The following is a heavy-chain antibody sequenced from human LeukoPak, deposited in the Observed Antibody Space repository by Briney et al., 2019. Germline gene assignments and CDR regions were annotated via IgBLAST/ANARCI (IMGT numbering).Heavy chain of an antibody. D-gene: IGHD1-1*01. Sequence: SETLSLTCTVSGDSISSGDYYWSWIRQPAGKGLEWIGRISSSGSTNYNPSLKSRVTISVDTSKNQFSLKLSSVTAADTAVYYCATSRPSRELERVPKPNPRPFDYWGQGTLVIVSS. CDR2: ISSSGST. CDR1: GDSISSGDYY. J-gene: IGHJ4*02. CDR3: ATSRPSRELERVPKPNPRPFDY. V-gene: IGHV4-61*02.